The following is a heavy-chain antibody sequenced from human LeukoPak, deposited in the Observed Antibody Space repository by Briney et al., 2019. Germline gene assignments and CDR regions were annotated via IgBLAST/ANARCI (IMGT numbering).Heavy chain of an antibody. V-gene: IGHV4-39*01. CDR3: ARHPDHYGDYGELYFDY. Sequence: KPSETLSLTCTVSGGSISSSSYYWGWIRQPPGKGLEWIGCIYYSGSTYYNPSPKSRITISVDTSKNQFSLKLSSVTAADTAVYYCARHPDHYGDYGELYFDYWGQGTLVTVSS. D-gene: IGHD4-17*01. CDR2: IYYSGST. J-gene: IGHJ4*02. CDR1: GGSISSSSYY.